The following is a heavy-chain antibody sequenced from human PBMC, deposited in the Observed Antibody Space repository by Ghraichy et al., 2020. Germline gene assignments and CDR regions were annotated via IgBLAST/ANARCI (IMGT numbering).Heavy chain of an antibody. D-gene: IGHD4-17*01. V-gene: IGHV3-7*01. CDR3: ARDLGFGEHDC. J-gene: IGHJ4*02. CDR1: GFTFRNSW. CDR2: IEDNGRTK. Sequence: GESLNISCAVSGFTFRNSWMTWLRQAPGKGLQWVANIEDNGRTKYYVDSVRGRFTISRDNAKNSLYLQMDSLRAEDTAVYYCARDLGFGEHDCWGQGTLVTVSS.